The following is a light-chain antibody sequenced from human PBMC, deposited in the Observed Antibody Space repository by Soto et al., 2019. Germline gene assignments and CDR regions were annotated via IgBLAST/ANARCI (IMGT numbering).Light chain of an antibody. Sequence: DIQMTQSPSSLSASVGDRVTITCRASQSISTYLHWYQQKPGKAPRVLISSASTLQSGVPSRFSGSGSGTEFTLTISSPQPDDFATYYCQQYYTYWHMFGQGTKVDIK. V-gene: IGKV1-39*01. CDR1: QSISTY. CDR2: SAS. J-gene: IGKJ1*01. CDR3: QQYYTYWHM.